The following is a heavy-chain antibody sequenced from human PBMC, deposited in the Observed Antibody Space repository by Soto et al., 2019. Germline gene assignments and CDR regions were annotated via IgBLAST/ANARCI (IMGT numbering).Heavy chain of an antibody. CDR3: ARDLHGVVKNYYYYYMDV. CDR1: GGSISSYY. CDR2: IYYSGST. V-gene: IGHV4-59*01. Sequence: SETLSLTCTVSGGSISSYYWSWIRQPPGKGLEWIGYIYYSGSTNYNPSLKSRVTISVDTSKNQFSLKLSSVTAADTAVYYCARDLHGVVKNYYYYYMDVWGKGTTVTVSS. J-gene: IGHJ6*03. D-gene: IGHD3-3*01.